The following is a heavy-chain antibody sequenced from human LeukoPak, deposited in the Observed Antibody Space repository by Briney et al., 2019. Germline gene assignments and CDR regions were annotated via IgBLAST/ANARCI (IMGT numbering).Heavy chain of an antibody. Sequence: PGGSLRLSCAASGFTFSSYWMHWVRQAPRKGLVWVSRINSDGSSTSYADSVKGRFTISRDNAKNTLYLQMNSLRAEDTAVYYCARSAHGPYDFWSGYYHYYYGMDVWGQGTTVTVSS. CDR2: INSDGSST. D-gene: IGHD3-3*01. V-gene: IGHV3-74*01. CDR1: GFTFSSYW. CDR3: ARSAHGPYDFWSGYYHYYYGMDV. J-gene: IGHJ6*02.